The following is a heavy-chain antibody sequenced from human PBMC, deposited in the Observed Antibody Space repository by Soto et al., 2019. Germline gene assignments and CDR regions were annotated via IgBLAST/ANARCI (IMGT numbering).Heavy chain of an antibody. CDR2: ISYRGSN. J-gene: IGHJ5*02. Sequence: SETLSLTCTVSAGSITTSSWRWIRQPLGKALEWIGYISYRGSNNYNPSLKSRLTISIATSKSQISLKLTTMTTADTAVYYCASSGIVGREVNTWFDPWGQGTLVTVSS. V-gene: IGHV4-59*01. D-gene: IGHD3-22*01. CDR1: AGSITTSS. CDR3: ASSGIVGREVNTWFDP.